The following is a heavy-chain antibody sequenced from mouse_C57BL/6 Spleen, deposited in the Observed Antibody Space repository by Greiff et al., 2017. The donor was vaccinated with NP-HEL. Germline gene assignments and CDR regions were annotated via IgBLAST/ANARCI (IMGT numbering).Heavy chain of an antibody. V-gene: IGHV5-4*01. CDR3: ARDLNYYFDY. CDR1: GFTFSSYA. CDR2: ISDGGSYT. J-gene: IGHJ2*01. Sequence: EVKLVESGGGLVKPGGSLKLSCAASGFTFSSYAMSWVRQTPETRLEWVATISDGGSYTYYPDNVKGRFTISRDNAKNNLYLQMIHLKSEDTAMYYCARDLNYYFDYWGQGTTLTVSS.